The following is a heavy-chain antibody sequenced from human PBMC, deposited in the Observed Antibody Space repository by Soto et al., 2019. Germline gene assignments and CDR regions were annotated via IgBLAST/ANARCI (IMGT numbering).Heavy chain of an antibody. J-gene: IGHJ4*02. Sequence: QITLKESGPTLVKPTQTLTLTCTFSGFSLNTRGVGVGWIRQPPGKALEWLALISWDGEKRYRPSLKSRLTITKDTSENQVVLTMTNMDPVDTATYSCAHRRCALLTGHYYFDYWGQGTLVTVSS. CDR3: AHRRCALLTGHYYFDY. D-gene: IGHD3-9*01. CDR2: ISWDGEK. CDR1: GFSLNTRGVG. V-gene: IGHV2-5*02.